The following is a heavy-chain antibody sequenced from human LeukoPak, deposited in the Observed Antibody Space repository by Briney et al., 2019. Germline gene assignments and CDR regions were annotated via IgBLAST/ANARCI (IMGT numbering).Heavy chain of an antibody. J-gene: IGHJ4*02. V-gene: IGHV1-2*02. D-gene: IGHD2-21*02. CDR1: GYTFTGYY. CDR3: ARDQYAAYCGGDCDEPFDY. CDR2: INPNSGGT. Sequence: GASVKVSCKASGYTFTGYYMHWVRQAPGQGREWMGWINPNSGGTNYAQKFQGRVTMTRDTSISTAYMELSRLRSDDTAVYYCARDQYAAYCGGDCDEPFDYWGQGTLVTVSS.